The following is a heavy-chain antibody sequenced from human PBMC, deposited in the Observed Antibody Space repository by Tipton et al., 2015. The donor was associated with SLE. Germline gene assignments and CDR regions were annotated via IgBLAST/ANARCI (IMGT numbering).Heavy chain of an antibody. CDR3: ARRPHYYYYGMDV. CDR2: SHQSGTT. Sequence: TLSLTCSVSGGSISGYYLAWIRQPPGKGLEWIGESHQSGTTNYHPSLKSRVTISVDTSKNQFSLKLSSVTAADTAVYYCARRPHYYYYGMDVWGQGTTVTVSS. CDR1: GGSISGYY. V-gene: IGHV4-34*01. J-gene: IGHJ6*02.